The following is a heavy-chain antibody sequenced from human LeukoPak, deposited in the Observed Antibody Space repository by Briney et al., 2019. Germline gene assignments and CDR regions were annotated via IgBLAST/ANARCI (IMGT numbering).Heavy chain of an antibody. CDR2: IYPGDSDT. CDR3: ARCSGGSCYPNDAFDI. Sequence: GASLKIFCKGSGYSFTSYWIGWVRQMPGKGLEWMGIIYPGDSDTRYSPSFQGQVTISADKSISTAYLQWSSLKASDTAMYYCARCSGGSCYPNDAFDIWGQGTMVTVSS. CDR1: GYSFTSYW. J-gene: IGHJ3*02. D-gene: IGHD2-15*01. V-gene: IGHV5-51*01.